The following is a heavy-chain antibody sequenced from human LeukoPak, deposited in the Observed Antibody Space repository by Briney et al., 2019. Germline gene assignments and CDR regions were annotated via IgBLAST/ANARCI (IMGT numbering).Heavy chain of an antibody. Sequence: GGSLRLSCAASGTTFEDYATHWVRQAPGKGLEWVSFISGDGGTTFYADSVKGRFTISRDNYETSLNLQMNSLRTEDTALYYCAKDQGASGWGAFDYWGQGTLVTVSS. CDR3: AKDQGASGWGAFDY. CDR1: GTTFEDYA. J-gene: IGHJ4*02. D-gene: IGHD6-19*01. V-gene: IGHV3-43*02. CDR2: ISGDGGTT.